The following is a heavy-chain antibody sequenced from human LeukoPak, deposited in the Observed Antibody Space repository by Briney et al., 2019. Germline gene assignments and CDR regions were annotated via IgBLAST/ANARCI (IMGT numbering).Heavy chain of an antibody. CDR1: GFTFDDYA. J-gene: IGHJ4*02. V-gene: IGHV3-9*01. D-gene: IGHD6-13*01. CDR3: AKDSSSWYYFDY. CDR2: ISWNSGSI. Sequence: GGSLRLSCAASGFTFDDYAMHWVRQAPGKGLEWVSGISWNSGSIGYADSVKGRFTISRDNSKNSLYLQMNSLRTEDTALYYCAKDSSSWYYFDYWGQGTLVTVSS.